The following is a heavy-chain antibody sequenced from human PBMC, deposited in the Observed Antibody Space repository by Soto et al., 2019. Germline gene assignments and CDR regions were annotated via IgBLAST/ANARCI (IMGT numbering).Heavy chain of an antibody. CDR3: AKQATGGYSYGYYFDY. Sequence: SSATLSLTCSVSGGSVSSGTYYWSWIRQHPGKGLEWISYIYYSGSTNYNPSLTSRVTISVDTSKNQFFLKLSSVTAADTAVYYCAKQATGGYSYGYYFDYWGQGILVTVSS. V-gene: IGHV4-61*01. CDR2: IYYSGST. D-gene: IGHD5-18*01. CDR1: GGSVSSGTYY. J-gene: IGHJ4*02.